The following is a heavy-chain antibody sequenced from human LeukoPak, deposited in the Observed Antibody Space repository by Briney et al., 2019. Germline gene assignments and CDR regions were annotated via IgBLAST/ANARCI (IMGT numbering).Heavy chain of an antibody. J-gene: IGHJ4*02. Sequence: ASVKVSCKASGYTFTGYYMHWVRQAPGQGLEWMGWINPNSGGTNYAQKFQGRVTMTRDTSISTAYMELSRLTSDDTAVYYCARMTPMAIAFYFDYWGQGTLVTVSS. CDR3: ARMTPMAIAFYFDY. V-gene: IGHV1-2*02. D-gene: IGHD5-18*01. CDR1: GYTFTGYY. CDR2: INPNSGGT.